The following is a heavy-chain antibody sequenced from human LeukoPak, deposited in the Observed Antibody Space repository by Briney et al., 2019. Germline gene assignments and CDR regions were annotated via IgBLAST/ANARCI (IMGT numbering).Heavy chain of an antibody. J-gene: IGHJ5*02. CDR3: AKGAGPPWFDP. Sequence: PSETLSLTCTVSNGSISSDTYFWSWIRQPSGKGLEWIGRMSSSGLSPYSPSLKSRVTISIDTSRNQFSMTLNSVTAADTAVYYCAKGAGPPWFDPWGQGTLVTVSS. CDR2: MSSSGLS. CDR1: NGSISSDTYF. D-gene: IGHD6-19*01. V-gene: IGHV4-61*02.